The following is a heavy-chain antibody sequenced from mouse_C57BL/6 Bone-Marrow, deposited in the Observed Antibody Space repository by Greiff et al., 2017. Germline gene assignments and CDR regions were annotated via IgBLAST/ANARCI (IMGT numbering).Heavy chain of an antibody. V-gene: IGHV1-26*01. D-gene: IGHD1-1*01. J-gene: IGHJ4*01. CDR2: INPNNGGT. CDR3: ARTTVVAYYAMDY. Sequence: VQLQQSGPELVKPGASVKISCKASGYTFTDYYMNWVKQSHGKSLEWIGDINPNNGGTSYNQKFKGKATLTVDKSSSTAYMELRSLTSEDSAVYYCARTTVVAYYAMDYWGQGTSVTVSS. CDR1: GYTFTDYY.